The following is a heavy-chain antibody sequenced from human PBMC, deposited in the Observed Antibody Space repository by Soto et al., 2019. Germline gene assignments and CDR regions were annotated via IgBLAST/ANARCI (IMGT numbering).Heavy chain of an antibody. CDR1: GYTFTSYG. CDR3: GRVGTSSCLDY. CDR2: ISANNGHT. J-gene: IGHJ4*02. D-gene: IGHD6-6*01. V-gene: IGHV1-18*01. Sequence: QVQLVQSGAEVQKPGASVMVSCNASGYTFTSYGIYWVRQAPGQGLAWMGWISANNGHTNYAQKFQGRVTMTTDTCTNTAYMELRGLRSDDTAVYYCGRVGTSSCLDYWGQGTLVTVSS.